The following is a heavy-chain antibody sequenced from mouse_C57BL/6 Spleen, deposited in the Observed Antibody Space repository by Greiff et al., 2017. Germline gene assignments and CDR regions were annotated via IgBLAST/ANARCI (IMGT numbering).Heavy chain of an antibody. J-gene: IGHJ2*01. CDR1: GYTFTSYW. CDR3: ARCPLYDPRGFDY. D-gene: IGHD2-3*01. Sequence: QVQLQQPGAELVKPGASVKLSCKASGYTFTSYWMHWVKQRPGQGLEWIGMIHPNSGSTNYNEKFKSKATLTVDKSSSTAYMQLSSLTAEDSAVYYCARCPLYDPRGFDYWGQGTTLTVSS. CDR2: IHPNSGST. V-gene: IGHV1-64*01.